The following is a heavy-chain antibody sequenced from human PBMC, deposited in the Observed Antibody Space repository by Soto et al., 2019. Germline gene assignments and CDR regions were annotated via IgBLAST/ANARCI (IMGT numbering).Heavy chain of an antibody. CDR3: ARVSHWSSSWYYFDY. V-gene: IGHV3-33*01. CDR2: IWYDGSNK. J-gene: IGHJ4*02. CDR1: GFTFSSYG. Sequence: QVQLVESGGGVVQPVRSLRLSCAASGFTFSSYGMHWVRQAPGKGLEWVAVIWYDGSNKYYADSVKGRFTISRDNSKNTLYLQMNSLRAEDTAVYYCARVSHWSSSWYYFDYWGQGTLVTVSS. D-gene: IGHD6-13*01.